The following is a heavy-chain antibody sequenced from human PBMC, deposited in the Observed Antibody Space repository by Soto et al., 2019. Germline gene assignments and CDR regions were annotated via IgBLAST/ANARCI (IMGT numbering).Heavy chain of an antibody. D-gene: IGHD1-1*01. J-gene: IGHJ4*02. CDR1: GFTFSSYS. Sequence: GGSLRLSCAASGFTFSSYSMNWVRQAPGKGLEWVSYISSSSSSTIYYAEPVKGRFTISRDNAKNSLYLQMNSLRAEDTAVYYCASGGTMGYWGQGTPVTVSS. CDR2: ISSSSSSTI. V-gene: IGHV3-48*01. CDR3: ASGGTMGY.